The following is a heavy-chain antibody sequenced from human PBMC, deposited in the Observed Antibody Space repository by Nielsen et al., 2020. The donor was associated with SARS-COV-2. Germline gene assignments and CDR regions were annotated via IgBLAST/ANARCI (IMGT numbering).Heavy chain of an antibody. D-gene: IGHD6-6*01. V-gene: IGHV3-7*05. Sequence: GESLKISCAASGFTFSSYWMSWVRQAPGKGLEWVANIKQDGSEKYYVDSVKGRFTISRDNAKNSLYLQMNSLRAEDTAVYYCARDSYSSSSYYYYYGMDVWGQGTTVTVSS. CDR1: GFTFSSYW. CDR2: IKQDGSEK. J-gene: IGHJ6*02. CDR3: ARDSYSSSSYYYYYGMDV.